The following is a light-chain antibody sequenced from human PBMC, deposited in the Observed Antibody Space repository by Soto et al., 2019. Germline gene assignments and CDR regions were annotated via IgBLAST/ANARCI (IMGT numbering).Light chain of an antibody. CDR2: AAS. J-gene: IGKJ1*01. Sequence: EIXXXXXXXTXXXSPGERXPLSCRASQSVSSNYLAWYQQKPGQAPRLLIYAASTRATGIPDRFSGSGSGTDFTLTISRLEPEDFAVYYCQQYGSSGTFGQGTKVDIK. V-gene: IGKV3-20*01. CDR1: QSVSSNY. CDR3: QQYGSSGT.